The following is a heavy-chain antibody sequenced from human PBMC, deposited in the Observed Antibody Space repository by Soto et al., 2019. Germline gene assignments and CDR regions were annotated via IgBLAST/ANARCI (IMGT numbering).Heavy chain of an antibody. CDR3: ARDFSAGVATILSYYYYYYMDV. CDR1: GGTCSSYT. Sequence: SVKVCCKASGGTCSSYTISWVRQAPGQGLEWMGRIIPILGIANYAQKFQGRVTITADKSTSTAYMELSSLRSEDTAVYYCARDFSAGVATILSYYYYYYMDVSGKGTTDNVSS. CDR2: IIPILGIA. V-gene: IGHV1-69*04. D-gene: IGHD5-12*01. J-gene: IGHJ6*03.